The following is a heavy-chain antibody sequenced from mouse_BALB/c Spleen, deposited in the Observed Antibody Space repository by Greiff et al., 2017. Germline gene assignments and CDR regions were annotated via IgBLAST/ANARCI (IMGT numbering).Heavy chain of an antibody. V-gene: IGHV1S135*01. D-gene: IGHD2-14*01. CDR2: IDPFNGGT. J-gene: IGHJ4*01. CDR1: GYSFTSYY. Sequence: EVKLMESGPELMKPGASVKISCKASGYSFTSYYMHWVKQSHGKSLEWIGYIDPFNGGTSYNQKFKGKATLTVDKSSSTAYMHLSSLTSEDSAVYYCARYYRYDDGYAMDYWGQGTSVTVSS. CDR3: ARYYRYDDGYAMDY.